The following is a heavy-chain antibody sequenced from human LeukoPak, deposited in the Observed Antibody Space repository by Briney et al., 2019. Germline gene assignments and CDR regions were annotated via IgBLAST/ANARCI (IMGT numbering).Heavy chain of an antibody. CDR2: INLSGST. CDR1: GGSFSGYY. CDR3: ARHDGGGILTGYYPYNWFDP. V-gene: IGHV4-34*01. Sequence: PSETLSLTCAVYGGSFSGYYWSWIRQPPGKGLEWIGEINLSGSTNYNPSLKSRVTISVDTSKNQFSLKLSSVTAADTAVYYCARHDGGGILTGYYPYNWFDPWGQGTLVTVSS. D-gene: IGHD3-9*01. J-gene: IGHJ5*02.